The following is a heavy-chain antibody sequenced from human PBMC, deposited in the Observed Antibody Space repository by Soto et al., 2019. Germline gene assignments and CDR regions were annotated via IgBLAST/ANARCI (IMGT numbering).Heavy chain of an antibody. J-gene: IGHJ6*03. CDR2: INAGNGNT. CDR3: ARETGTYYYYYYMDV. CDR1: GYTFTSYA. Sequence: ASVKVSCKAPGYTFTSYAMHWVRQAPGQRLEWMGWINAGNGNTKYSQKFQGRVTITRDTSASTAYMELSSLRSEDTAVYYCARETGTYYYYYYMDVWGKGTTVTVSS. V-gene: IGHV1-3*01. D-gene: IGHD1-1*01.